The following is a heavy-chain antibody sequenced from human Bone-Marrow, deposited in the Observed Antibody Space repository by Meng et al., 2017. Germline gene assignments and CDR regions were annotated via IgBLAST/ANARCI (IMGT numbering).Heavy chain of an antibody. J-gene: IGHJ6*02. D-gene: IGHD6-13*01. CDR2: ISWDGGST. V-gene: IGHV3-43*01. CDR3: AKDIRSEQQLVNYYYGMDV. Sequence: GGSLRLSCAASGFTFDDYTMRWVRQAPGKGLEWVSLISWDGGSTYYADSVKGRFTISRDNSKNSLYLQMNSLRTEDTALYYCAKDIRSEQQLVNYYYGMDVWGQGTTVTVSS. CDR1: GFTFDDYT.